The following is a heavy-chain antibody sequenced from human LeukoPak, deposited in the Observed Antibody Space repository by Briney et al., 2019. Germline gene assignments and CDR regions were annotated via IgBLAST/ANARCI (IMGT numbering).Heavy chain of an antibody. D-gene: IGHD2-15*01. J-gene: IGHJ1*01. CDR1: GGSISSGGYY. CDR3: ALGYCGGGSCYAREYFQH. CDR2: IYYSGST. Sequence: PSETLSLTCTVSGGSISSGGYYWTWIRQHPGRGLEWIGYIYYSGSTYYNPSLKSRVTISVDTSKNQFSLRLSSVTAADTAVYYCALGYCGGGSCYAREYFQHWGQGTLVTVSS. V-gene: IGHV4-31*03.